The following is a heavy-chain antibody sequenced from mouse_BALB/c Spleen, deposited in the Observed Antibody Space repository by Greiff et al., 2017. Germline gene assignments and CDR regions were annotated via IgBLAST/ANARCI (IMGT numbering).Heavy chain of an antibody. J-gene: IGHJ1*01. CDR2: IWSGGST. V-gene: IGHV2-2*02. D-gene: IGHD1-1*01. CDR1: GFSLTSYG. Sequence: QVQLQQSGPGLVQPSQSLSITCTVSGFSLTSYGVHWVRHSPGKGLEWLGVIWSGGSTDYNAAFISRLSISKDNSKSQVFFKMNSLQANDTAIYYCARMGYGSSYWYFDVWGAGTTVTVSS. CDR3: ARMGYGSSYWYFDV.